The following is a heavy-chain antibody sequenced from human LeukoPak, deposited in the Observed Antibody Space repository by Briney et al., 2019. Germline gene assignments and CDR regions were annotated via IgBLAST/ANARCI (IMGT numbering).Heavy chain of an antibody. D-gene: IGHD3-10*01. CDR1: GYTFTSYY. J-gene: IGHJ4*02. CDR3: ARALGGDYGSGSYTDY. CDR2: INPNSGGT. V-gene: IGHV1-2*02. Sequence: ASVKVSCKAFGYTFTSYYMHWVRQAPGQGLEWMGWINPNSGGTNYAQKFQGRVTMTRDTSISTAYMELSSLRSEDTAVYYCARALGGDYGSGSYTDYWGQGTLVTVSS.